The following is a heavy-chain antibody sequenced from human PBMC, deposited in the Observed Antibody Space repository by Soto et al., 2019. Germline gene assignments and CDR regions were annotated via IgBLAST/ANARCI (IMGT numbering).Heavy chain of an antibody. CDR1: GGSISSGGYY. CDR2: IYYSGST. D-gene: IGHD2-15*01. V-gene: IGHV4-31*03. Sequence: SETLSLTCTVSGGSISSGGYYWSWIRQHPGKGLEWIGYIYYSGSTYYNPSLKSRVTISVDTSKNQFSLKLSSVTAADTAVYYCARGGVGRVVVATYYYYGMDVWGQGTTVTVSS. CDR3: ARGGVGRVVVATYYYYGMDV. J-gene: IGHJ6*02.